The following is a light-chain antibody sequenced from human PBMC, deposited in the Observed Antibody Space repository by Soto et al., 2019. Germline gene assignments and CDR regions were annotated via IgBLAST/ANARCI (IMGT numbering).Light chain of an antibody. CDR2: RNN. J-gene: IGLJ2*01. V-gene: IGLV1-40*01. CDR3: QSYDSSLTGSQV. Sequence: QSVLTQTPSVSGTPGQRVTISCTGSSSNIGAGYDVHWYQQFPGTAPKLLIYRNNNRPSGVPDRFSGSWSGTSASLAITGLLPQDEALYFCQSYDSSLTGSQVFGGGTKVTVL. CDR1: SSNIGAGYD.